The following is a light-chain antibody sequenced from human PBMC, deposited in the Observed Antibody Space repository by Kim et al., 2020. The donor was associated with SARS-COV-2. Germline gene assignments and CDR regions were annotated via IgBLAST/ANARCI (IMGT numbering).Light chain of an antibody. Sequence: SVSPGKTASITCSGDKLGDKYACWYQQKPGQSPVLVIYQDSKRPSGIPERFSGSNSGNTATLNISGTQAMDEADYYCQAWDSSTVVFGGGTQLTVL. J-gene: IGLJ2*01. V-gene: IGLV3-1*01. CDR3: QAWDSSTVV. CDR2: QDS. CDR1: KLGDKY.